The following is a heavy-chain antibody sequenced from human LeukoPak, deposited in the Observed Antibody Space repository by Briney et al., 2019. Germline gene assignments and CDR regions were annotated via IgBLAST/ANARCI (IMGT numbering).Heavy chain of an antibody. V-gene: IGHV4-31*03. Sequence: PSQTLSLTCTVSGGSISSGGYYWSWIRQHPGKGLEWIGYIYYSGSTYYNPSLKSRVTISVDTSKNQFSLKLSSVTAADTAVYYCARGKQYLAYYGSGSYSFDYWGQGTLVTVSS. CDR3: ARGKQYLAYYGSGSYSFDY. J-gene: IGHJ4*02. CDR2: IYYSGST. D-gene: IGHD3-10*01. CDR1: GGSISSGGYY.